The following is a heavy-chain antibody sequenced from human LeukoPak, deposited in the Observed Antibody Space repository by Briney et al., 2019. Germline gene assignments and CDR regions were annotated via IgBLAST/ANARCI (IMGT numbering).Heavy chain of an antibody. V-gene: IGHV4-39*01. Sequence: PSETLSLTCTVSGGSISSSSYYWGWIRQPPGKGLEWIGSIYYSGSTYYNPSLKSRVTISVDTSKNQFSLKLSSVTAADTAVYYCARLSPTWLRLDIAPAGYFDYWGQGTLVTVSS. D-gene: IGHD5-12*01. CDR2: IYYSGST. J-gene: IGHJ4*02. CDR1: GGSISSSSYY. CDR3: ARLSPTWLRLDIAPAGYFDY.